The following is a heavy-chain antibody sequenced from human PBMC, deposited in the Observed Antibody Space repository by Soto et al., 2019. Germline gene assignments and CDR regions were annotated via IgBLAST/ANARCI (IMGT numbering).Heavy chain of an antibody. D-gene: IGHD6-6*01. CDR3: ARYGGEKYSSSFSDY. CDR1: GFTFSSYS. V-gene: IGHV3-21*01. J-gene: IGHJ4*02. Sequence: EVQLVESGGGLVKPGGSLRLSCAASGFTFSSYSMNWVRQAPGKGLEWVSSISSSSSYIYYADSVKGRFTISRDNAKNSLYLQMNSLRAEDMAVYYCARYGGEKYSSSFSDYWGQGTLVTVSS. CDR2: ISSSSSYI.